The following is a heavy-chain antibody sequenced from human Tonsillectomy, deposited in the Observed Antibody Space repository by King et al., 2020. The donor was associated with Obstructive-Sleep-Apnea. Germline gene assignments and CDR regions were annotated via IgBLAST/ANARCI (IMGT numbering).Heavy chain of an antibody. CDR3: AREEGGSYDFLIGYSPPSSDY. J-gene: IGHJ4*02. CDR2: ISYDGSNK. D-gene: IGHD3-3*01. CDR1: GFTFRSYA. Sequence: VQLVESGGGVVQPGRSLRLSCAASGFTFRSYAMHWVRQAPGKGLEWVAVISYDGSNKYYADSVKGRFTISRDNSKNTLYLQMNSLRAEDTAVYYCAREEGGSYDFLIGYSPPSSDYWGQGTLVTVSS. V-gene: IGHV3-30*04.